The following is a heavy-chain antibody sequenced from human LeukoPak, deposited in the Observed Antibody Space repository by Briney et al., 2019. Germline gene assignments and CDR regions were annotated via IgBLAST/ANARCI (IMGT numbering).Heavy chain of an antibody. V-gene: IGHV3-23*01. CDR2: ISAGGSKT. Sequence: GGSLRLSCAASGSAFSTYAMTWVRQAPGRGLQWVSAISAGGSKTYYADSVKGRFTISRDNSNNTLCLQMSGLRAEDTAVYYCAKSPQWFGELWGQGTLVTVSS. CDR1: GSAFSTYA. D-gene: IGHD3-10*01. CDR3: AKSPQWFGEL. J-gene: IGHJ1*01.